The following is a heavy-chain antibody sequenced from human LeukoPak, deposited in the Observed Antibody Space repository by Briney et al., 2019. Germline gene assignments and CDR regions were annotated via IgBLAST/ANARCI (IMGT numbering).Heavy chain of an antibody. J-gene: IGHJ3*02. D-gene: IGHD3-10*01. Sequence: PGGALRFSCAASGFTFSSYDMHWVRQATGKGLEWVSVIVTGGGTYYAGSVEGRFTISRENAKNSVYLQVSSLRAGDTAVYYCARGLPGVRGVDYIFDIWGQGTMVTVSS. CDR3: ARGLPGVRGVDYIFDI. V-gene: IGHV3-13*04. CDR2: IVTGGGT. CDR1: GFTFSSYD.